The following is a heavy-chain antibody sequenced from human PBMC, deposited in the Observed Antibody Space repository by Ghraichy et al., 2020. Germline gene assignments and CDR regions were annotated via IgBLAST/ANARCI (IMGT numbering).Heavy chain of an antibody. CDR2: MSDTSANI. Sequence: GESLNISCAASGFTFSRYRINWVRQAPGKGLEWVSGMSDTSANIYYADSVKGRFTISRDSAKNSLYLQMNSLRAEDTAVYYCARDGDYSTYSPIFRYYMDVWGKGTTVTVSS. CDR1: GFTFSRYR. D-gene: IGHD4-11*01. J-gene: IGHJ6*03. CDR3: ARDGDYSTYSPIFRYYMDV. V-gene: IGHV3-21*01.